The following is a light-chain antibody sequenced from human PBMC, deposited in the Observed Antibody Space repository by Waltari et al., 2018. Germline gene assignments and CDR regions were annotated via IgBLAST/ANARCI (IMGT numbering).Light chain of an antibody. CDR3: QHYVRLPAT. Sequence: IVLTQSPGPLSMSPGDSAALSCRASQSVSRSLAWYQQKPGQAPKLLIYGASTRATGIPDRFTGSGSGTDFSLTISSMEPEDFAIYFCQHYVRLPATFGQGTKVEIK. J-gene: IGKJ1*01. CDR1: QSVSRS. CDR2: GAS. V-gene: IGKV3-20*01.